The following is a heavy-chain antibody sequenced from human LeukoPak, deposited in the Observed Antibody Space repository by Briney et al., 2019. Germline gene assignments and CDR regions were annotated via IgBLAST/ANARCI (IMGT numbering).Heavy chain of an antibody. J-gene: IGHJ4*02. CDR2: SYYSGST. Sequence: SETLSLTCTVSGGSISSSSHYWGWIRQPPGKGLEWIGSSYYSGSTYYNPSVKSRVTISVDTSKNQFYLKLSSVTAADPAVYYCARDMGLYSSGWGFDYWGQGTLVTVSS. D-gene: IGHD6-19*01. CDR1: GGSISSSSHY. V-gene: IGHV4-39*07. CDR3: ARDMGLYSSGWGFDY.